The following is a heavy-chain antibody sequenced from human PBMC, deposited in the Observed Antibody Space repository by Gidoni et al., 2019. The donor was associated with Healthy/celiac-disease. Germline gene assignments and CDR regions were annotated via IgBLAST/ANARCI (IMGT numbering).Heavy chain of an antibody. Sequence: QVQLQQWGAGLLKTSETLSLTCAAYGRSCSGYYWSWIRQPPGKGLEWIGEINHSGSTNYNPSLKSRVTISVDTSKNQFSLKLSSVTAADTAVYYCARGGGEITMVRGVIYDYWGQGTLVTVSS. CDR1: GRSCSGYY. J-gene: IGHJ4*02. CDR3: ARGGGEITMVRGVIYDY. CDR2: INHSGST. D-gene: IGHD3-10*01. V-gene: IGHV4-34*01.